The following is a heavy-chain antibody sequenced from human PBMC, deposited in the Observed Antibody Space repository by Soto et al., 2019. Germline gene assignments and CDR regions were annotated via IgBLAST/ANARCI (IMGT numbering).Heavy chain of an antibody. CDR3: ARDLRKRIVVVVAAPPYCGMDV. CDR1: GYTFTGYY. D-gene: IGHD2-15*01. V-gene: IGHV1-2*04. Sequence: ASVKVSCKASGYTFTGYYMHWVRQAPGQGLEWMGWINPNSGGTNYAQKFQGWVTMTRDTSISTAYMELSRLRSDDTAVYYCARDLRKRIVVVVAAPPYCGMDVWGQGTTVTVSS. J-gene: IGHJ6*02. CDR2: INPNSGGT.